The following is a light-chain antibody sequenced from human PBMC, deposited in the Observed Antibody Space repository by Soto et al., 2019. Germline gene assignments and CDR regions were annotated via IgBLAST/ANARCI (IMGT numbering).Light chain of an antibody. J-gene: IGLJ2*01. Sequence: QSVLTQPASVSGSPGQSITISCTGTSSDVGAYNYVSWYQQHPGKVPKLMIYDVSNRPPGVSNRFSGSKSGNTASLTISGLQAEDEADYYCSSYTSSSTVVFGGGTKLTVL. CDR3: SSYTSSSTVV. V-gene: IGLV2-14*01. CDR2: DVS. CDR1: SSDVGAYNY.